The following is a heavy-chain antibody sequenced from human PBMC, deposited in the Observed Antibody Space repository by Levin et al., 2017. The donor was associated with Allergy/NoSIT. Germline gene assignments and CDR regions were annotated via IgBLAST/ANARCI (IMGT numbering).Heavy chain of an antibody. CDR1: GFSLSTSGVG. Sequence: SGPTLVKPTQTLTLTCTFSGFSLSTSGVGVGWIRQPPGKALEWLALIYWDDDKRYSPSLKSRLTITKDTSKNQVVLTMTNMDPVDTATYYCAHGFSLWFGDAVDFDYWGQGTLVTVSS. J-gene: IGHJ4*02. D-gene: IGHD3-10*01. CDR3: AHGFSLWFGDAVDFDY. CDR2: IYWDDDK. V-gene: IGHV2-5*02.